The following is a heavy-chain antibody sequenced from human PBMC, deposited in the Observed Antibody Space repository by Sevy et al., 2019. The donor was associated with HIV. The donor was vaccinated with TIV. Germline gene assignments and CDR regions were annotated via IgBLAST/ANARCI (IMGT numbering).Heavy chain of an antibody. V-gene: IGHV4-59*08. CDR2: IYYSGST. J-gene: IGHJ3*02. D-gene: IGHD1-7*01. CDR3: ARHVGEYNWNYDAFDI. Sequence: SETLSLTCTVSGGSISSYYWSWIRQPPGKGLEWIGYIYYSGSTTYNPSLKSRVTISVDTFKNHFSLKLSSVTAADTAVYYCARHVGEYNWNYDAFDIWGQGTMVTVSS. CDR1: GGSISSYY.